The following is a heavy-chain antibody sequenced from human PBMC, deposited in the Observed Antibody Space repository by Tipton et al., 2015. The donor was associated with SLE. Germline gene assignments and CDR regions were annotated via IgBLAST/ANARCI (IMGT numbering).Heavy chain of an antibody. CDR2: IIPIFGTA. V-gene: IGHV1-69*05. Sequence: QLVQSGAEVKKPGASVKVSCKASGYTFTSYAISWVRQAPGQGLEWVGGIIPIFGTANYAQKFQGRVTITTDESTSTAYMELSSLRSEDTAVYYCATQIVGATQGAFDIWGQGTMVTVPS. CDR1: GYTFTSYA. J-gene: IGHJ3*02. D-gene: IGHD1-26*01. CDR3: ATQIVGATQGAFDI.